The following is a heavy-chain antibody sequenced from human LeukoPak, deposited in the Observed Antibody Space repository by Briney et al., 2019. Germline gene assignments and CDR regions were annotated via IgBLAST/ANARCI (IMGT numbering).Heavy chain of an antibody. Sequence: PSETLSLTCTVSGGSISSYYWSWIRQPPGKGLEWIGYIYTSGSTNYNPSLKSRVTISVDTSKNQFSLKLSSVTAADTAVYYCARRSLAGPFDYWVQGTLVTVSS. CDR2: IYTSGST. CDR3: ARRSLAGPFDY. D-gene: IGHD6-13*01. J-gene: IGHJ4*02. CDR1: GGSISSYY. V-gene: IGHV4-4*09.